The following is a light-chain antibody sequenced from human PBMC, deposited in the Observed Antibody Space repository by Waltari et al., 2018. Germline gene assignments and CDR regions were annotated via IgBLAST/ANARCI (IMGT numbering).Light chain of an antibody. CDR1: SGHSNNI. V-gene: IGLV4-69*01. J-gene: IGLJ3*02. Sequence: QLVLTQSPSASASLGASVKLTCTLSSGHSNNIIAWLQQRPEKGPRYLMKVNSDGSHNKGDGLPDRFSGSSSGAERDLSISSVQSEDEADYYCQTGGHGTWVFGGGTTLTVL. CDR2: VNSDGSH. CDR3: QTGGHGTWV.